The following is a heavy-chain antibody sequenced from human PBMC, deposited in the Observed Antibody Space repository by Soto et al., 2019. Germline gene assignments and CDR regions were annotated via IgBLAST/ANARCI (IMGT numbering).Heavy chain of an antibody. D-gene: IGHD3-10*01. Sequence: PSETLSLTCTVSGGSISSYHWSWIRQSPGKGLEWIGYTSNSAPTIYNPSLKSRVTISADTSKNQFSLRLSSVTAADTAVYYCARLTLWFGELSKGIWFDPWGQGTLVTVSS. J-gene: IGHJ5*02. CDR3: ARLTLWFGELSKGIWFDP. V-gene: IGHV4-59*08. CDR2: TSNSAPT. CDR1: GGSISSYH.